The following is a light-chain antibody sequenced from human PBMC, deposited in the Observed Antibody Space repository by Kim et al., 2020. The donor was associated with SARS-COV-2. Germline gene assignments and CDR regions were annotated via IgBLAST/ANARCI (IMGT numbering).Light chain of an antibody. V-gene: IGKV3-15*01. CDR2: DTS. Sequence: EIVMTQSPATLSVSPGERATLSCRASQSVISKLAWYQQKPGQAPRLLIYDTSTRATGIPARFSGSGSETEFTLTISSLQSEDFAIYYCQQYNNWPRTFGGGTKVDIK. J-gene: IGKJ4*01. CDR1: QSVISK. CDR3: QQYNNWPRT.